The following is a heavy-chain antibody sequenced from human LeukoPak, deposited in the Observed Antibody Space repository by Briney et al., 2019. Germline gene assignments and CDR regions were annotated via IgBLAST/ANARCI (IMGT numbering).Heavy chain of an antibody. CDR2: INSDGINT. D-gene: IGHD1-26*01. CDR3: ARAYSGTYGLGYYYMDV. CDR1: GFTFSNYW. J-gene: IGHJ6*03. V-gene: IGHV3-74*01. Sequence: GGSLRLSCAASGFTFSNYWMHWVRQAPGKGLVWVSRINSDGINTSYADSVKGRFTISRDNAKNSLYLQMNSLRAEDTAVYYCARAYSGTYGLGYYYMDVWGKGTTVTISS.